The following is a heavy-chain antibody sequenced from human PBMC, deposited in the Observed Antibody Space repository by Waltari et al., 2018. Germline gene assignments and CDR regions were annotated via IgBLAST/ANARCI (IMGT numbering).Heavy chain of an antibody. CDR2: MSPGGVLA. CDR3: ARDPLPGPPDFFDY. CDR1: GFTFSPSV. V-gene: IGHV3-30*01. D-gene: IGHD1-1*01. J-gene: IGHJ4*02. Sequence: QVQLVESGGGVVQPGRSLRLSCAASGFTFSPSVVHWVRQAPGTGLEWLAVMSPGGVLAYYADSGKGRFTISRDNSRNTLFLQMNGLRPDDTAVYFCARDPLPGPPDFFDYWGQGTLVSVSS.